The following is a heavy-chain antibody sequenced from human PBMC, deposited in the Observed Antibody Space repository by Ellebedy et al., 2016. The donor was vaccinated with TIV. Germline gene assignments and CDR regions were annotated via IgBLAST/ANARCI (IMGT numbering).Heavy chain of an antibody. V-gene: IGHV1-2*02. Sequence: ASVKVSCXASGYTFTDYYIHWVRQAPGQGLDWVGWINPNSGGTSYAQNFQGRVTMTRVTSVSTAYMELSSLSSDDTAVYYCARTRKEDLLSCSGGSCYPPFFDYWGQGTLVTVSS. D-gene: IGHD2-15*01. J-gene: IGHJ4*02. CDR1: GYTFTDYY. CDR3: ARTRKEDLLSCSGGSCYPPFFDY. CDR2: INPNSGGT.